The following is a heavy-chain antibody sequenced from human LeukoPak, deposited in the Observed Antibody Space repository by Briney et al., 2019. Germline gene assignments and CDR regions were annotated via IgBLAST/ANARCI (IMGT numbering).Heavy chain of an antibody. J-gene: IGHJ4*02. Sequence: KPSETLSLTCSVSGYSISSAYYWGWIRQPPGKGLEWIGTMYHSGSTNYNPSLKSRVTISVDTSKNQFSLKLSSVTAADTAVYFCARGPPSLKVERTQANNDYWGQGTLVTVSS. CDR1: GYSISSAYY. CDR3: ARGPPSLKVERTQANNDY. CDR2: MYHSGST. D-gene: IGHD1/OR15-1a*01. V-gene: IGHV4-38-2*02.